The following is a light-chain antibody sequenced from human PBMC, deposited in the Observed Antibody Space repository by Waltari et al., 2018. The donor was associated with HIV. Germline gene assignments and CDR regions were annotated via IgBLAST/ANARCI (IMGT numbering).Light chain of an antibody. Sequence: QSALTQPASVSGSPGQSITISCTGPSSDVGGYNYVSWYHQPPGKAPKLMIDEVSNRPSGVSIRFSGSKSGNTASLTISGLQAEDEADYYCSSYASSNTLLFGGGTKLTVL. CDR1: SSDVGGYNY. V-gene: IGLV2-14*01. CDR2: EVS. CDR3: SSYASSNTLL. J-gene: IGLJ3*02.